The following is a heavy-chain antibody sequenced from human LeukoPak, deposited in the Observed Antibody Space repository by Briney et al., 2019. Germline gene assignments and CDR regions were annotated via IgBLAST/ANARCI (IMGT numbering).Heavy chain of an antibody. Sequence: ASVKVSCKASGYTFTDYYIHWVRQAPGQGLEWMGWINPNSGDTNYAQKFQGRVTMTRDTSISTAYMGLSNVRSDDTALYYCARAGTESKWGLPRADYYYMDVWGKGTTVTVSS. CDR2: INPNSGDT. V-gene: IGHV1-2*02. CDR3: ARAGTESKWGLPRADYYYMDV. D-gene: IGHD7-27*01. J-gene: IGHJ6*03. CDR1: GYTFTDYY.